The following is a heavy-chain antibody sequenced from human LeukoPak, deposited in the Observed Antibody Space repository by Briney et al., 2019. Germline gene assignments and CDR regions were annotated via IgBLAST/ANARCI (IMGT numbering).Heavy chain of an antibody. J-gene: IGHJ4*02. Sequence: ASVKVSCKASGYTFTGYYMHWVRQAPGQGLEWMGWINPNSGGTNYAQKFQGRVTMTRDTSISTAYMELSRLRSDDTAVYYCARDRGGATNPEGYWGQGTLVTVSS. CDR1: GYTFTGYY. D-gene: IGHD1-26*01. CDR3: ARDRGGATNPEGY. V-gene: IGHV1-2*02. CDR2: INPNSGGT.